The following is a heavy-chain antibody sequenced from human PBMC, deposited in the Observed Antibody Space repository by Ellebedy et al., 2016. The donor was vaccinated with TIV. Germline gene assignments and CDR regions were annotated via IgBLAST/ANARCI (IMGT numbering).Heavy chain of an antibody. Sequence: SETLSLTCTVSSEPIGSGGYYWSWIRHFPGKGLEWIGHTYYTGDTHYNPSLMSRVTILVDTSRSQFSLRLTSVTAADTAVYYCARVWGYNFGSGPGYWGQGVLVTVSS. V-gene: IGHV4-31*03. CDR1: SEPIGSGGYY. D-gene: IGHD5-18*01. J-gene: IGHJ4*02. CDR2: TYYTGDT. CDR3: ARVWGYNFGSGPGY.